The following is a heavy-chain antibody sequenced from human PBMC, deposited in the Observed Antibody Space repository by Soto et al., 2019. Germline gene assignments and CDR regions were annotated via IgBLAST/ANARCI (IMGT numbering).Heavy chain of an antibody. J-gene: IGHJ4*02. CDR3: IRQDYYESGI. CDR2: MSYSGST. V-gene: IGHV4-39*01. CDR1: VVSISSGSYY. D-gene: IGHD3-22*01. Sequence: PSETLSLTCTVSVVSISSGSYYCAWIRQPPGKGREWLGSMSYSGSTYYNTSLKSRPTISVDTSKTQYSLKVTSVTAADTAVYYCIRQDYYESGIWGQGTLVTVSS.